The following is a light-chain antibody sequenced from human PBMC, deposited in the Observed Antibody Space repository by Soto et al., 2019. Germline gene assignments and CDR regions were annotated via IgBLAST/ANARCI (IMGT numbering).Light chain of an antibody. CDR3: QQYGSSSYT. V-gene: IGKV3-20*01. Sequence: EIVLTQSPGTLSLSPGERATLSCRASQSISSSYLAWYQQKPGQAPRLLIYAASSRATGIPEGFSGSGSGTDFTLTISRLEPEDFAVYYCQQYGSSSYTFGQGTQLEIK. CDR2: AAS. J-gene: IGKJ2*01. CDR1: QSISSSY.